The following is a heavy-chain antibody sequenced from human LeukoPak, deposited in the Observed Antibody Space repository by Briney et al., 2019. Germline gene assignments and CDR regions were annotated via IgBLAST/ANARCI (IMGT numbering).Heavy chain of an antibody. D-gene: IGHD6-19*01. CDR1: GFTFSSYG. Sequence: GRSLRLSCAASGFTFSSYGMHWARQAPGKGLEWVAVIWYDGSNKYYADSVKGRFTISRDNSKNTLYPQMNSLRAEDTAVYYCARVSSSGWYWGMNIDYWGQGTLVTVSS. CDR2: IWYDGSNK. V-gene: IGHV3-33*01. J-gene: IGHJ4*02. CDR3: ARVSSSGWYWGMNIDY.